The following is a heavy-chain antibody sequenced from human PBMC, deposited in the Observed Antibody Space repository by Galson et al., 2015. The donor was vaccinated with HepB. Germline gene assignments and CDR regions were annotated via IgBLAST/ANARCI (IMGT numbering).Heavy chain of an antibody. CDR1: GFIFSSSW. J-gene: IGHJ4*02. Sequence: SLRLSCAASGFIFSSSWMHWVRQAPGGGLVWVSRINRDGSTTNYADSVKGRFTISRDNGKNTLYLQMNSLRAEDTALYYCAKSSSGFWTGYYTNWGQGTLVTVSS. V-gene: IGHV3-74*01. CDR2: INRDGSTT. D-gene: IGHD3/OR15-3a*01. CDR3: AKSSSGFWTGYYTN.